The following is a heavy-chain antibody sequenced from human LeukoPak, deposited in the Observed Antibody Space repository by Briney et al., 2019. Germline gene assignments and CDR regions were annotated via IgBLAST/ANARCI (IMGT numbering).Heavy chain of an antibody. CDR3: ARSSRRVVVITFIDY. D-gene: IGHD3-22*01. J-gene: IGHJ4*02. CDR2: INPSGGST. CDR1: GGTFSSYA. V-gene: IGHV1-46*01. Sequence: GASVKVSCKASGGTFSSYAISWVRQAPGQGLEWMGIINPSGGSTSYAQKFQGRVTMTRDMSTSTVYMELSSLRSEDTAVYYCARSSRRVVVITFIDYWGQGTLVTVSS.